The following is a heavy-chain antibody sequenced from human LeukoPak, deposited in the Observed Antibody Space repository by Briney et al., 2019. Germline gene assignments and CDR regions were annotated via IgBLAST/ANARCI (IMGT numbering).Heavy chain of an antibody. Sequence: GGSLRLSCAASGFTFSSYWMSWVRQAPGKGLEWVANIKQDGSEKYYVDSVKGRFTISRDNAKNSLYLQMNSLRAEDTAVYYCARDGTMIVVVQVVYWGQGTLVTVSS. V-gene: IGHV3-7*01. CDR3: ARDGTMIVVVQVVY. CDR2: IKQDGSEK. J-gene: IGHJ4*02. D-gene: IGHD3-22*01. CDR1: GFTFSSYW.